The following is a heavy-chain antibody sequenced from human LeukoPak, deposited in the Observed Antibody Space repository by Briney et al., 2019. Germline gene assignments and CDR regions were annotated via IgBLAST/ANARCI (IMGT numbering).Heavy chain of an antibody. CDR1: GFTFSSYG. J-gene: IGHJ4*02. V-gene: IGHV3-33*01. CDR3: ARDALRYDSSGYPVSY. D-gene: IGHD3-22*01. Sequence: GGSLRLSCAASGFTFSSYGMHWVRQAPGKGLEWVAVIWYDGSNKYYADSVKGRFTIPRDNSKNTLYLQMNSLRAEDTAVYYCARDALRYDSSGYPVSYWGQGTLVTVSS. CDR2: IWYDGSNK.